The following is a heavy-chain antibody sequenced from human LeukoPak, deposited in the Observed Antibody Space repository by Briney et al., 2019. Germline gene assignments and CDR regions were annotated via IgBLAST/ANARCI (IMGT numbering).Heavy chain of an antibody. V-gene: IGHV1-18*01. Sequence: VKVSCKASGYTFTTYGISWVRQAPAQGLEWMGWISAYTGNTNYAQKFQGRVTMTRDTSISTAYMELSRLRSDDTAVYYCARNYDILTGLYYMDVWGKGTTVTISS. CDR1: GYTFTTYG. CDR2: ISAYTGNT. D-gene: IGHD3-9*01. J-gene: IGHJ6*03. CDR3: ARNYDILTGLYYMDV.